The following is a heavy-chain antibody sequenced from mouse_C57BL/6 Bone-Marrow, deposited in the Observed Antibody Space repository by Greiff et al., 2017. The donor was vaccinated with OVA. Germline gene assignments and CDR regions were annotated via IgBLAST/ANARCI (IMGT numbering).Heavy chain of an antibody. V-gene: IGHV1-85*01. Sequence: VKLQQSGPELVKPGASVKLSCKASGYTFTSYDINWVKQRPGQGLEWIGWIYPRDGSTKYNEKFKGKATLTVDTSSSTAYMELHSLPSEDSAVYFCAREVPVERYWYFDVWGTGTTVTVSS. J-gene: IGHJ1*03. D-gene: IGHD5-1*01. CDR2: IYPRDGST. CDR3: AREVPVERYWYFDV. CDR1: GYTFTSYD.